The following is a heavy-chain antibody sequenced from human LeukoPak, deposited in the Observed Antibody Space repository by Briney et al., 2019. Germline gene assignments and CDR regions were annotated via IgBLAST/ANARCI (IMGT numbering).Heavy chain of an antibody. CDR2: INAGNGNT. D-gene: IGHD6-13*01. J-gene: IGHJ1*01. Sequence: ASVKVSCKASGYTFTSYAMHWVRQAPGQRLEWMGWINAGNGNTKYSQKFQGRVTITRDTSASTAYMELSSPRSEDTAVYYCARDLYSSSRLGYFQHWGQGTLVTVSS. CDR1: GYTFTSYA. V-gene: IGHV1-3*01. CDR3: ARDLYSSSRLGYFQH.